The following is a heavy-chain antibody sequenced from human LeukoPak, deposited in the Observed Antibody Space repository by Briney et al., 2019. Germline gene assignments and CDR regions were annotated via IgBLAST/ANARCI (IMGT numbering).Heavy chain of an antibody. CDR3: AKDDYGNPGS. J-gene: IGHJ4*02. V-gene: IGHV3-23*01. CDR2: IDISGGST. D-gene: IGHD4-11*01. CDR1: GFTFSSHA. Sequence: GGSLRLSCAASGFTFSSHAMCWVRQAPGKGLEWVSSIDISGGSTYYADSVQGRFTISRDNSKNTLYLEMNSLRVEDTAVYYCAKDDYGNPGSWGQGTLVTVSS.